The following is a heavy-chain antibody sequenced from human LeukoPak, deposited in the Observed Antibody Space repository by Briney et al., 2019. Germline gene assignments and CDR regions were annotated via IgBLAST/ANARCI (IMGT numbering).Heavy chain of an antibody. CDR3: AVQPLIGWFDP. D-gene: IGHD2/OR15-2a*01. CDR1: GASISSNTFY. J-gene: IGHJ5*02. Sequence: PSETLSLTCNVSGASISSNTFYWGWIRQPPGKGLEWIGSIYYRGSTYYNPSLRSRVTLSVDTSKNQFSLRLSSVTAADTAVYYCAVQPLIGWFDPWGQGTLATVSA. V-gene: IGHV4-39*01. CDR2: IYYRGST.